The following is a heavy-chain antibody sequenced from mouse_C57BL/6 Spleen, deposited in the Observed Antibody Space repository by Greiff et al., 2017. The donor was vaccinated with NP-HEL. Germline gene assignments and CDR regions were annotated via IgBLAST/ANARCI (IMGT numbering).Heavy chain of an antibody. CDR2: IYPGSGST. CDR1: GYTFTSYW. D-gene: IGHD3-2*02. Sequence: QVQLKQPGAELVKPGASVKMSCKASGYTFTSYWITWVKQRPGQGLEWIGDIYPGSGSTNYNEKFKSKATLTVDTSSSTAYMQLSSLTSEDSAVYYCARVDSSGYVWFAYWGQGTLVTVSA. J-gene: IGHJ3*01. CDR3: ARVDSSGYVWFAY. V-gene: IGHV1-55*01.